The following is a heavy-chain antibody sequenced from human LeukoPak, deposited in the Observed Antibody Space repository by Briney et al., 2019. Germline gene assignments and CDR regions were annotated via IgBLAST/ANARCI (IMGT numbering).Heavy chain of an antibody. J-gene: IGHJ4*02. Sequence: GGSLRLSCAASGFTFSSYWMSWVRQAPGEGLEWVANIKQDGSETYYVDSMKGRFTISRDNAKNSLYLQMNSLRAEDAAVYYCAREGPYGDYLNYWGQGTLVTVSS. CDR3: AREGPYGDYLNY. V-gene: IGHV3-7*03. D-gene: IGHD4-17*01. CDR2: IKQDGSET. CDR1: GFTFSSYW.